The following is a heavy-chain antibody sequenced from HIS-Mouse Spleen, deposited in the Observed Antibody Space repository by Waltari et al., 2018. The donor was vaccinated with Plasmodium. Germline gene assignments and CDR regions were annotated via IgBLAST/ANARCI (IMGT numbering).Heavy chain of an antibody. CDR1: GYTFTGYY. V-gene: IGHV1-2*02. D-gene: IGHD6-13*01. CDR2: SNPNRGGT. Sequence: QVQLVQSGAEVKKPGASVKVSCKASGYTFTGYYMHWVRQAPGQGLEWMGWSNPNRGGTNYAQKFQGRVTMTRDTSISTAYMELGRLRSDDTAVYYCARVLGYKAAAGTFVEYFQHWGQGTLVTVSS. J-gene: IGHJ1*01. CDR3: ARVLGYKAAAGTFVEYFQH.